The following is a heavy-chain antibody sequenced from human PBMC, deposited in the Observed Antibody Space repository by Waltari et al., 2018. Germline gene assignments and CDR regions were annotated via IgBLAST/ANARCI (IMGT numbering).Heavy chain of an antibody. CDR3: ARPIRSGWYDGSFDV. J-gene: IGHJ3*01. Sequence: EVQLVESGGGLVQPGGSLRLSCAASGFTFSSYWMTWVRQAPGKGLEWVANIKQDGSEKSYVDSVKGRFLMSRDNAKNSLSLQMNSLKAEDTALYYCARPIRSGWYDGSFDVWGQGTMVTVSS. D-gene: IGHD6-19*01. V-gene: IGHV3-7*04. CDR2: IKQDGSEK. CDR1: GFTFSSYW.